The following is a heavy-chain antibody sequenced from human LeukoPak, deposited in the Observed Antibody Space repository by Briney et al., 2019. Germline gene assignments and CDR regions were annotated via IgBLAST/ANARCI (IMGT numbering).Heavy chain of an antibody. CDR1: GYTFTSYD. CDR2: MNPNSGNT. V-gene: IGHV1-8*03. Sequence: ASVKVSCKASGYTFTSYDINWVRQATGQGLEWMGWMNPNSGNTGYAQKFQGRVTITRNTSISTAYMELSSLRSEDTAVYYCARAQVPITIAAAGSYYFDYWGQGTLVTVSS. CDR3: ARAQVPITIAAAGSYYFDY. D-gene: IGHD6-13*01. J-gene: IGHJ4*02.